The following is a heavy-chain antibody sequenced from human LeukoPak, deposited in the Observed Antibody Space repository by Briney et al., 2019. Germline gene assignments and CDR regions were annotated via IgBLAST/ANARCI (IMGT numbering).Heavy chain of an antibody. CDR2: ISGSGGTT. V-gene: IGHV3-23*01. CDR3: AKSQSLLVHNHFDY. J-gene: IGHJ4*02. Sequence: PGGSLRLSCAASGFTFSSYAMSWVRQAPGKGLEWVSSISGSGGTTYYADSVKGRFTISRGNFKNTLYLQMNSLRAEDTAVYYCAKSQSLLVHNHFDYWGQGTLGTVSS. D-gene: IGHD6-6*01. CDR1: GFTFSSYA.